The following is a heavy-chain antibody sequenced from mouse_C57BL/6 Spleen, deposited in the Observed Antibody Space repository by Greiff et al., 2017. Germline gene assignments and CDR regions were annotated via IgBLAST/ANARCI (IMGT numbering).Heavy chain of an antibody. V-gene: IGHV1-69*01. D-gene: IGHD2-3*01. J-gene: IGHJ4*01. CDR2: IDPSDSYT. Sequence: QVQLQQPGAELVMPGASVKLSCMASGYTFTSYWMHWVKQRPGQGLEWIGEIDPSDSYTNYNQKFKGKSTLTVDKSSSTAYMQLSSLTSEDSAVYYCARGDIYDGYSYARDYWSQGTSVTVSS. CDR1: GYTFTSYW. CDR3: ARGDIYDGYSYARDY.